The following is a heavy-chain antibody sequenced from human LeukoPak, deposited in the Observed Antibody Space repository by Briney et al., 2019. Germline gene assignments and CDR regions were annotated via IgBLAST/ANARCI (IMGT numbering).Heavy chain of an antibody. J-gene: IGHJ6*02. V-gene: IGHV3-48*03. CDR2: ISRSGTTI. CDR1: GFNVDSYE. CDR3: ARWSLILAYGAYEDGGMDV. Sequence: PGGSLRLSCEVSGFNVDSYEMDWVRQAPGKGLEWISYISRSGTTIYYADSVKGRFSISRDTAKNSLYLEMTSLRPEDTAVYYCARWSLILAYGAYEDGGMDVWGQGTTVTVSS. D-gene: IGHD5-12*01.